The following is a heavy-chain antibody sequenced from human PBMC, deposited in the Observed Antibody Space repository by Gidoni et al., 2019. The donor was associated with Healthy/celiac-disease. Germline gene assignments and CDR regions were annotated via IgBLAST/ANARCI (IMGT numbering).Heavy chain of an antibody. V-gene: IGHV1-2*02. CDR1: GYTFTGYY. CDR3: ARPYGDDYYYYYGMDV. D-gene: IGHD4-17*01. J-gene: IGHJ6*02. CDR2: INPNSGGT. Sequence: QVQLVQSRAEVKKPGASVKVSCKASGYTFTGYYMHWVRQAPGQGLEWMGWINPNSGGTNYAQKFQGRVTMTRDTSISTAYMELSRLRSDDTAVYYCARPYGDDYYYYYGMDVWGQGTTVTVSS.